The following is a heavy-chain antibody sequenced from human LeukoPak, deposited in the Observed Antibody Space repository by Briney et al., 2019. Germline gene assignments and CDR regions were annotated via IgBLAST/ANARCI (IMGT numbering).Heavy chain of an antibody. V-gene: IGHV1-2*06. CDR2: INPNSGGT. CDR1: GYTFTGYY. D-gene: IGHD6-13*01. Sequence: ASVKVSCKASGYTFTGYYMHWVRQAPGQGLEWMGRINPNSGGTNYAQKFQGRVTMTRDTSISTAYMELSRLRSDDTAVYYRARDPVYSSSWGGNDYWGQGTLVTVSS. J-gene: IGHJ4*02. CDR3: ARDPVYSSSWGGNDY.